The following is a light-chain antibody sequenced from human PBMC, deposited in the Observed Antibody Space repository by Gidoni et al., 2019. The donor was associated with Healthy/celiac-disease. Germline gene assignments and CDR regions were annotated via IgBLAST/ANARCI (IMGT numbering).Light chain of an antibody. CDR2: GAS. Sequence: EIVMTQSPATLSVSPGERSTLSCRASQSVSSNLAWYQQKPCQAPRLLIYGASTRATGIPARFSGSGSGTEFTLTISSLQSEDFAVYYGQQYNNWPRFGQGTRLEIK. CDR1: QSVSSN. J-gene: IGKJ5*01. V-gene: IGKV3-15*01. CDR3: QQYNNWPR.